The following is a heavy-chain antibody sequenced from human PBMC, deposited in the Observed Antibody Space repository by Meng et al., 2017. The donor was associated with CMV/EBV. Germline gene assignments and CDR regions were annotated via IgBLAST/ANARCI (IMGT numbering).Heavy chain of an antibody. CDR2: IIPIFGTA. D-gene: IGHD5-24*01. V-gene: IGHV1-69*12. Sequence: VQLVQSGAEVKKPGSPVKVSGKASGGTFSSYAISWVRQAPGQGLEWMGGIIPIFGTANYAQKFQGRVTITADESTSTAYMELSSLRSEDTAVYYCARMPRDGYNYIDYWGQGTLVTVSS. J-gene: IGHJ4*02. CDR1: GGTFSSYA. CDR3: ARMPRDGYNYIDY.